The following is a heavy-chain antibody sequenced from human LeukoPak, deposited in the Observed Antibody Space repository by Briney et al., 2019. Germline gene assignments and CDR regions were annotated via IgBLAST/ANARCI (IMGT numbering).Heavy chain of an antibody. Sequence: SETLSLTCTVSGGSISSYYWSWIRQPAGKGLEWIGRIYTSGSTDYNPSLKSRVTMSVDTSKNQFSLKLSSVTAADTAVYCCARGGSYDILTGYYLPFDYWGQGTLVTVSS. V-gene: IGHV4-4*07. D-gene: IGHD3-9*01. CDR3: ARGGSYDILTGYYLPFDY. CDR1: GGSISSYY. J-gene: IGHJ4*02. CDR2: IYTSGST.